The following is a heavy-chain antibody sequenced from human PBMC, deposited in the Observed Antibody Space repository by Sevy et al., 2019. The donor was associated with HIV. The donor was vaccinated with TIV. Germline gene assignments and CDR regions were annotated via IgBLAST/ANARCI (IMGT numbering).Heavy chain of an antibody. CDR2: ISAYNGNT. CDR3: ARERGEPVHIAARQSLDY. J-gene: IGHJ4*02. CDR1: GYTFTSYG. D-gene: IGHD6-6*01. V-gene: IGHV1-18*01. Sequence: ASVKVSCKASGYTFTSYGISWVRQAPGQGLEWMGWISAYNGNTNYAQKLQGRVTMTTDTSTSTAYMELRSLRSDDTAVYSCARERGEPVHIAARQSLDYWGQGTLVTVSS.